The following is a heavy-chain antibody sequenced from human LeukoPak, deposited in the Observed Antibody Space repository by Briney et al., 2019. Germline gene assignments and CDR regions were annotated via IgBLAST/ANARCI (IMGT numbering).Heavy chain of an antibody. J-gene: IGHJ4*02. CDR1: GYTFKSYA. Sequence: ASVKVSCKASGYTFKSYAMNWVRKAPGQGLEWMGWINPNSGGTNYAQKFQGRVTMTRDTSISTAYMELSRLRSDDTAVYYCARDSGERGSGSYLIAYWGQGTLVTVSS. CDR2: INPNSGGT. V-gene: IGHV1-2*02. D-gene: IGHD3-10*01. CDR3: ARDSGERGSGSYLIAY.